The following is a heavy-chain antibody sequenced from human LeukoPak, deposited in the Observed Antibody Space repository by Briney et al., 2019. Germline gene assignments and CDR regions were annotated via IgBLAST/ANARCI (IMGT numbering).Heavy chain of an antibody. D-gene: IGHD2-2*02. V-gene: IGHV3-11*01. Sequence: GGSLRLSCAASGFTFSDYYMSWIRQAPGKGLEWVSYISSSGSTIYYADSVKGRFTISRDNAKNSLYLQMSSLRAEDTAVYYCARAASGYCSSTSCYTIDYWGQGTLVTVSS. CDR1: GFTFSDYY. CDR3: ARAASGYCSSTSCYTIDY. J-gene: IGHJ4*02. CDR2: ISSSGSTI.